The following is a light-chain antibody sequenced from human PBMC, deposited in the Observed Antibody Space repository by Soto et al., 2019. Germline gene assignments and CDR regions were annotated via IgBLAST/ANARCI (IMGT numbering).Light chain of an antibody. CDR3: QQRSNWPPYT. V-gene: IGKV3-11*01. Sequence: EIVLTQSPATLSLSVGERATLSCRASQSVSSYLAWYQQKPGQAPRLLIYDASNRATGIPARLSGSGSGTDFTLTISSLEPEDVAVYYCQQRSNWPPYTFGQGTKLEIK. CDR1: QSVSSY. J-gene: IGKJ2*01. CDR2: DAS.